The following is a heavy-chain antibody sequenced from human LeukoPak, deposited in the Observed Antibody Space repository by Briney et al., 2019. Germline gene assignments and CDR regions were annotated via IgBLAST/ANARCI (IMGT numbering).Heavy chain of an antibody. J-gene: IGHJ4*02. Sequence: GGSLRLSCAASGFTFSSFAMSWVRQAPGKGLEWVSGVSDNGRSTYYADSVKGRFTISRDNAKNSLYLQMNSLRAEDTAVYYCATQYYGSGTREGYFDYWGQGTLVTVSS. CDR3: ATQYYGSGTREGYFDY. CDR2: VSDNGRST. D-gene: IGHD3-10*01. V-gene: IGHV3-23*01. CDR1: GFTFSSFA.